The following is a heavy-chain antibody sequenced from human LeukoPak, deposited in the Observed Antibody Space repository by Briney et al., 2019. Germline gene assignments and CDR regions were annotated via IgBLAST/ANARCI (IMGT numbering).Heavy chain of an antibody. V-gene: IGHV4-59*01. CDR2: ISYSGRT. D-gene: IGHD3-22*01. CDR1: GGSISSYY. J-gene: IGHJ6*03. CDR3: ARSSEGRYYYDSSGFSYYYYYMDV. Sequence: PSATLSLTCAVSGGSISSYYWSWIRQAPGKGLEWIAYISYSGRTYYNPSLRSRVTISVDTSQNQFSLMLSSVTAADTAVYYCARSSEGRYYYDSSGFSYYYYYMDVWGKGTTVTISS.